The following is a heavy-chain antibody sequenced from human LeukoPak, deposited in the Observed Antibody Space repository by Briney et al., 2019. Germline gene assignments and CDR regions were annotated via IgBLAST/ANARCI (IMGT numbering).Heavy chain of an antibody. V-gene: IGHV3-64*01. J-gene: IGHJ3*02. D-gene: IGHD4-17*01. CDR2: ISSNGGST. CDR3: ARMSLTVTTSAFDI. Sequence: GGSLRLSCAASGFTFSSYAMHWVRQAPGKGLEYVSAISSNGGSTYYANSVKGRFTISRDNSKNTLYLQMGSLRAEDMDVYYCARMSLTVTTSAFDIWGQGTMVTVSS. CDR1: GFTFSSYA.